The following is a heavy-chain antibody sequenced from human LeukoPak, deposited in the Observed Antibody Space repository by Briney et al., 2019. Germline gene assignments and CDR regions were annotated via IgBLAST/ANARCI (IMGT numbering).Heavy chain of an antibody. V-gene: IGHV3-30*03. Sequence: GRSLRLSCAASGFTFSSYGMHWVRQAPGKGLEWVAVISYDGSNKYYADSVKGRFTISRDNSKNTLYLQMNSLRAEDTAVYYCATSVTRGVPLKLRLGELSRVGYLYYYGMDVWGQGTTVTVSS. D-gene: IGHD3-16*02. J-gene: IGHJ6*02. CDR3: ATSVTRGVPLKLRLGELSRVGYLYYYGMDV. CDR2: ISYDGSNK. CDR1: GFTFSSYG.